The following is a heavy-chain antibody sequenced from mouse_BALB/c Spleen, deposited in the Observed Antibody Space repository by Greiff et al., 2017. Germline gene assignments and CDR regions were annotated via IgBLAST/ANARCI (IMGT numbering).Heavy chain of an antibody. Sequence: EVMLVESGGGLVKPGGSLKLSCAASGFTFSSYAMSWVRQSPEKRLEWVAEISSGGSYTYYPDTVTGRFTISRDNAKNTLYLEMSSLRSEDTAMYYCARASNWDVPFAYWGQGTLVTVSA. V-gene: IGHV5-9-4*01. D-gene: IGHD4-1*01. J-gene: IGHJ3*01. CDR3: ARASNWDVPFAY. CDR2: ISSGGSYT. CDR1: GFTFSSYA.